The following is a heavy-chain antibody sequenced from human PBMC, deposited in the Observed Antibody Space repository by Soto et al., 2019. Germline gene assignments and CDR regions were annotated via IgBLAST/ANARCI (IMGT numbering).Heavy chain of an antibody. CDR3: ARGSLGYCSGGSCYGYYYYGMDV. V-gene: IGHV3-21*01. CDR1: GFTFSSYS. Sequence: PVGSLRLSCAASGFTFSSYSMNWVRQAPGKGLEWVSSISSSSSYIYYADSVKGRFTISRDNAKNSLYLQMNSLRAEDTAVYYCARGSLGYCSGGSCYGYYYYGMDVWGQGTTVTVSS. D-gene: IGHD2-15*01. CDR2: ISSSSSYI. J-gene: IGHJ6*02.